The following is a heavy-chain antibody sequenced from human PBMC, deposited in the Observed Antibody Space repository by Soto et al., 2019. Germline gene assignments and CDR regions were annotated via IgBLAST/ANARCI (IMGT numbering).Heavy chain of an antibody. V-gene: IGHV3-74*01. J-gene: IGHJ4*02. D-gene: IGHD4-17*01. CDR3: TRATFGDRDS. CDR2: LGPHENGI. Sequence: EVQLVESGGGLVQPGGSLRLSCTDSGFTFSGDCMHWVRQAPGKGLVWVSRLGPHENGINYADSVKGRFTISRDNAKNTLYLQMNNLRVEDTAFYFCTRATFGDRDSWGQGTLVTVSS. CDR1: GFTFSGDC.